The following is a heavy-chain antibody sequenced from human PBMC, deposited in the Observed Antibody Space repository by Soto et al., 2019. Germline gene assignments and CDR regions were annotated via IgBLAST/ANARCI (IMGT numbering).Heavy chain of an antibody. CDR1: GYTFTSYA. D-gene: IGHD3-3*01. V-gene: IGHV1-3*01. CDR2: INAGNGNT. J-gene: IGHJ4*02. Sequence: SVKVSCKASGYTFTSYAMHWVRQAPGQRLEWMGWINAGNGNTKYSQKFQGRVTITRDTSASTAYMELSSLRSEDTAVYYCARDPSYDFWSGYPDYWGQGTLVTVSS. CDR3: ARDPSYDFWSGYPDY.